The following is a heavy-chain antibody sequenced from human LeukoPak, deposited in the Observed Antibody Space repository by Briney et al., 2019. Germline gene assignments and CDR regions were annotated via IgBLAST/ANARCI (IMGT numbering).Heavy chain of an antibody. CDR2: IKQDGSEK. Sequence: QPGGSLGLSCAASGFTFSSYWMSWVRQAPGKGLEWVANIKQDGSEKYYVDSVKGRFTISRDNAKNSLYLQMNSLRAEDTAVYYCAREGSGYSYGFLYYFDYWGQGTLVTVSS. V-gene: IGHV3-7*01. J-gene: IGHJ4*02. D-gene: IGHD5-18*01. CDR3: AREGSGYSYGFLYYFDY. CDR1: GFTFSSYW.